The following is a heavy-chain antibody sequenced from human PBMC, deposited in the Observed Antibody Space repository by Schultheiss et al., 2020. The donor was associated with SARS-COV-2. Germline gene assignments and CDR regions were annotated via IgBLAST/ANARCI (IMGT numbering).Heavy chain of an antibody. V-gene: IGHV4-61*08. J-gene: IGHJ6*03. CDR2: INHSGST. Sequence: SETLSLTCTVSGGSISSGGYYWSWIRQPPGKGLEWIGEINHSGSTNYNPSLKSRVTISVDTSKNQFSLKLSSVTAADTAVYYCARGRSGIVVVPAAIRRSPYYYYMDGWGKGTTVTVSS. D-gene: IGHD2-2*02. CDR3: ARGRSGIVVVPAAIRRSPYYYYMDG. CDR1: GGSISSGGYY.